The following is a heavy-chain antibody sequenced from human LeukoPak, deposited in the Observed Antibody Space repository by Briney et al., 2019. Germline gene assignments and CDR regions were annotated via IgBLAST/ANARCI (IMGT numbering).Heavy chain of an antibody. CDR3: ARYNWNDGLGFDY. J-gene: IGHJ4*02. CDR1: GFTFSSYW. V-gene: IGHV3-74*01. CDR2: INSDGSST. Sequence: GGSLRPSCAASGFTFSSYWMHWVRQAPGKGLVWVSRINSDGSSTSYADSVKGRFTISRDNAKNTLYLQMNSLRAEDTAVYYCARYNWNDGLGFDYWGQGTLVTVSS. D-gene: IGHD1-20*01.